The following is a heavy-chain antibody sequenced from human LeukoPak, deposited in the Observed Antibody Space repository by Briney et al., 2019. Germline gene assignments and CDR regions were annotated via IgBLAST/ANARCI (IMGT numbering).Heavy chain of an antibody. V-gene: IGHV1-69*06. CDR1: GGTFSSYA. CDR3: APQTLYYTGSGWLTRFDP. CDR2: IIPIFGTA. Sequence: GASVKVSCKASGGTFSSYAISWVRQAPGQGLEWMGGIIPIFGTANYAQKFQGRVTMTEDTSTDTAYLEMSSLRSEDTAVYYCAPQTLYYTGSGWLTRFDPWGQGTLVTVFS. J-gene: IGHJ5*02. D-gene: IGHD3-10*01.